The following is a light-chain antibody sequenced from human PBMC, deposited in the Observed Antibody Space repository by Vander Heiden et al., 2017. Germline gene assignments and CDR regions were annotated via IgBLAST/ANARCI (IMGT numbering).Light chain of an antibody. CDR1: SSDVGGYNY. CDR2: EVS. CDR3: SSYTSSSTLAV. Sequence: LTQPASVSGSPGQSITISCTGTSSDVGGYNYVSWYQQHPGKAPKLMIYEVSNRPSGVSNRLSGSKSGNTASLTISGLQAEDEADYYCSSYTSSSTLAVFGTGTKVTVL. J-gene: IGLJ1*01. V-gene: IGLV2-14*01.